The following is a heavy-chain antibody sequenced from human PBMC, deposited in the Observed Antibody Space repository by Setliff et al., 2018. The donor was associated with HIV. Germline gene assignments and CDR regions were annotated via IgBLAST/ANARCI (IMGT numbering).Heavy chain of an antibody. CDR1: GYTFTSYD. D-gene: IGHD3-16*02. CDR2: MNPNSGNT. V-gene: IGHV1-8*02. J-gene: IGHJ5*02. Sequence: ASVKVSCKASGYTFTSYDNNWVRQATGQGLEWMGWMNPNSGNTGYAQKFQGRVTMTRNTSISTAYMELSSLRSEDTAVYYCARGRGYDYVWGSYRLNWFDPWGQGTLVTVSS. CDR3: ARGRGYDYVWGSYRLNWFDP.